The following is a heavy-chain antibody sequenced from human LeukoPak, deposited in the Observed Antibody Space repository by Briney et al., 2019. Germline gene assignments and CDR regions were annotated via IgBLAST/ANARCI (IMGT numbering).Heavy chain of an antibody. J-gene: IGHJ4*02. D-gene: IGHD1-26*01. CDR3: ARGGVGPGEYYFDY. V-gene: IGHV4-59*01. CDR2: IYYSGST. Sequence: PSETLSLTCTVSGGSISSYYWSWIRQPPGKGLEWIGYIYYSGSTNYNPSLKSRVTISVDMSMNQFSMKLSSVTAADTAMYYCARGGVGPGEYYFDYWGQGTLVTVSS. CDR1: GGSISSYY.